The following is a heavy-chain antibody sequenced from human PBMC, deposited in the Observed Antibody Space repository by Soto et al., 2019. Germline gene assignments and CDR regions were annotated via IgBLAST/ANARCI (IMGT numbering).Heavy chain of an antibody. V-gene: IGHV1-2*04. CDR2: INPNSGGT. D-gene: IGHD6-6*01. Sequence: ASVKVSCKASGYTFTGYYMHWVRQAPGQGLEWMGWINPNSGGTNYAQKFQGWVTMTRDTSISTAYMELSRLRSDDTAVYYWARGGSNSSSSYYYYYMDVWGKGTTVTVSS. CDR1: GYTFTGYY. J-gene: IGHJ6*03. CDR3: ARGGSNSSSSYYYYYMDV.